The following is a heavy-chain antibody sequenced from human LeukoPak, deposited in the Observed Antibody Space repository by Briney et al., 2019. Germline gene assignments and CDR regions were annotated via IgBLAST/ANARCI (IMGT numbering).Heavy chain of an antibody. CDR2: LYYSGST. V-gene: IGHV4-59*01. CDR1: GGSISSYY. D-gene: IGHD4-23*01. Sequence: SGTLSLTCTVSGGSISSYYWSWIRQPPGKGLELIGYLYYSGSTNYNPSLKSRVTISVDTSKNQFSLKLRSVTAADKAVYYCARVVRYGGNYYYYMDVWGKGTTVTVSS. CDR3: ARVVRYGGNYYYYMDV. J-gene: IGHJ6*03.